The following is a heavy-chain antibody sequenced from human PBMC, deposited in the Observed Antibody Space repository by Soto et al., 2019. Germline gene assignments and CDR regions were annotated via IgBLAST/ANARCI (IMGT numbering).Heavy chain of an antibody. J-gene: IGHJ4*02. D-gene: IGHD3-22*01. CDR3: ARDRPYYYDSSGYYYVAPFDY. Sequence: QVQLVQSGAEVKKPGASVKVSCKASGYTFTSYGISWVRQAPGQGLEWMGWISAYNGNTNYAQKLQGRVTMTTDTSTRTAYMELRSLRSDDTAVYYCARDRPYYYDSSGYYYVAPFDYWGQGTLVTVSS. CDR2: ISAYNGNT. V-gene: IGHV1-18*01. CDR1: GYTFTSYG.